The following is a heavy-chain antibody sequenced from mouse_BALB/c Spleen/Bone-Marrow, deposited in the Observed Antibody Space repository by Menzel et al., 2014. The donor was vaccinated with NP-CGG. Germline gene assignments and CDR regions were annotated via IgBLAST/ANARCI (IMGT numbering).Heavy chain of an antibody. J-gene: IGHJ4*01. V-gene: IGHV1S56*01. CDR2: IYPGDFNT. D-gene: IGHD2-4*01. Sequence: VQLQQSGPELVKPGASVRMSCKASGYTFTSFYIYWVRQRPGQGLEWIGWIYPGDFNTKYNEKFKGKATLTADKSSSTASMQLSSLTSEGSAVYFCARKSQRAYDSMNYWGQGTSVTVSS. CDR3: ARKSQRAYDSMNY. CDR1: GYTFTSFY.